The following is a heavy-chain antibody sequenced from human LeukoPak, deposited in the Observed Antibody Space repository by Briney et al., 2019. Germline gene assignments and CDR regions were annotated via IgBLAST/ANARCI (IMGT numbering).Heavy chain of an antibody. D-gene: IGHD6-6*01. CDR3: AKYPSSSIWYFDL. CDR2: IKGSGDST. V-gene: IGHV3-23*01. J-gene: IGHJ2*01. CDR1: GFTFSDYY. Sequence: PGGSLRLSCAASGFTFSDYYMSWIRQAPGKGLEWVSGIKGSGDSTYYASSVKGRFSISRDNSKNTLYLQMNNLRAEDTAVYSCAKYPSSSIWYFDLWGRGTLVTVSS.